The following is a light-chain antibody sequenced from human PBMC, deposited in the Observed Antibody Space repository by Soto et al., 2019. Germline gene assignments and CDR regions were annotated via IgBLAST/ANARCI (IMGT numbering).Light chain of an antibody. CDR2: GAS. Sequence: EIVMTQSPATLSVSPGERATLSCRASHSVSSNLAWYHKKPGQAPSIIIYGASTRATGIPARFSVSGSGTDFNLTISRLQSEDCAVYECQQSNNWTRTFGQGTKGDTK. V-gene: IGKV3-15*01. CDR1: HSVSSN. J-gene: IGKJ1*01. CDR3: QQSNNWTRT.